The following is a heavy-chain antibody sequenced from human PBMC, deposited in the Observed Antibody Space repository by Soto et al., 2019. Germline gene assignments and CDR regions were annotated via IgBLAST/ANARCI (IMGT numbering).Heavy chain of an antibody. CDR1: GLTFSTYA. CDR3: ARTARGGHLWDWDFEL. Sequence: EVQLVESGGGLVEPGGSLRLSCAASGLTFSTYAMTWVRLAPGRGLEWVSGINSAGTPFYADSAKARFTVSRVNSKDTLDLQMTSLRAEDTAMYYCARTARGGHLWDWDFELWGRGTLVTVSS. D-gene: IGHD1-1*01. V-gene: IGHV3-23*04. J-gene: IGHJ2*01. CDR2: INSAGTP.